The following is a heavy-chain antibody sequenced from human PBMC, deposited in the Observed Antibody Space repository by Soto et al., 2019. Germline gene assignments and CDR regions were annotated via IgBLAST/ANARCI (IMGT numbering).Heavy chain of an antibody. Sequence: QITLKESGPTLVKPTQTLTLTCTFSGFSLSTSGVGVGWIRQPPGKALEWLALIYWADYKRYSPSLKSRLTITKHTSKNQGVLTMLNMAPVDTAAYYCAHSLVDFSSSWYSGYPESDYFGYWGPGTLVTVSS. V-gene: IGHV2-5*02. D-gene: IGHD6-13*01. CDR1: GFSLSTSGVG. CDR2: IYWADYK. CDR3: AHSLVDFSSSWYSGYPESDYFGY. J-gene: IGHJ4*02.